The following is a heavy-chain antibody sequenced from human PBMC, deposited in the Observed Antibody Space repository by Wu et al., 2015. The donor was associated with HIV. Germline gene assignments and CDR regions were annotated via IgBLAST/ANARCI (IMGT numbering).Heavy chain of an antibody. CDR2: ISAYNGNT. Sequence: QVQLVQSGAEVKKPGSSVKVSCKASGGTFSSYAISWVRQAPGQGLEWMGWISAYNGNTNYAQKLQGRVTMTTDTSTSTAYMELRSLRSDDTAVYYCARGSITMIVVVIQDTFDYWGQGTLVTVSS. J-gene: IGHJ4*02. V-gene: IGHV1-18*01. CDR3: ARGSITMIVVVIQDTFDY. D-gene: IGHD3-22*01. CDR1: GGTFSSYA.